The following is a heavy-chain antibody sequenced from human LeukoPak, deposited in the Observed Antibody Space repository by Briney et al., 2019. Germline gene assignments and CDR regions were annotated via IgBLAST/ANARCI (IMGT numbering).Heavy chain of an antibody. CDR1: GFTFSSHA. V-gene: IGHV3-23*01. CDR3: AKGVPGCSTTSCYADY. J-gene: IGHJ4*02. CDR2: ISGSGGST. Sequence: GGSLRLSCAASGFTFSSHAMSWVRQAPGKGLEWVSAISGSGGSTYYADSVKGRFTISRDNSKNTLYLQMNSLRAEDTAVYYCAKGVPGCSTTSCYADYWGQGTLVTVSS. D-gene: IGHD2-2*01.